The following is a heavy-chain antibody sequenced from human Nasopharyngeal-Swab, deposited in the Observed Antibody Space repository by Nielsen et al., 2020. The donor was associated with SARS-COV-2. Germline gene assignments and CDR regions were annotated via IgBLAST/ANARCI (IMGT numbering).Heavy chain of an antibody. Sequence: GSLRLSCAASGFTFSSYAMSWVRHAPGKGLEWVSAISGSGGSTYYADSVKGRFTISRDNSKNTLYLQMNSLRAEDTAVYYCAGGYCSGGSCSTYDYWGQGTLVTVSS. CDR1: GFTFSSYA. CDR2: ISGSGGST. D-gene: IGHD2-15*01. J-gene: IGHJ4*02. V-gene: IGHV3-23*01. CDR3: AGGYCSGGSCSTYDY.